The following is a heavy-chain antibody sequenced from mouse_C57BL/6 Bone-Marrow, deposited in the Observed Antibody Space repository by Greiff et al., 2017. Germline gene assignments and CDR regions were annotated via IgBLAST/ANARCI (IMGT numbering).Heavy chain of an antibody. V-gene: IGHV12-3*01. CDR3: AGVSYYYGSSYEYFDV. CDR2: ITHSGET. Sequence: VQLKESGPGLVKPSQSLFLTCSITGFPITSGYYWTWIRQSPGKPLEWMGYITHSGETFYNPSLQSPISITRETSKNQFFLQLNSVTTEDTAMYYCAGVSYYYGSSYEYFDVWGTGTTVTVSS. D-gene: IGHD1-1*01. CDR1: GFPITSGYY. J-gene: IGHJ1*03.